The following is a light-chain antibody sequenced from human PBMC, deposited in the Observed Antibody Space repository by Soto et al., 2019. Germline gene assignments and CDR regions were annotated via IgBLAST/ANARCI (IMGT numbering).Light chain of an antibody. CDR2: GAS. V-gene: IGKV3-15*01. CDR1: QSVSSN. Sequence: EIVMTQSPATLSVSPGERATLSCRASQSVSSNLAWYQQKPGQAPRLLIYGASTRATGIPARFSGSGSGTEFTLPISSLQSEDFALYYCQHYNNWPPWTFGQGTKVEIK. CDR3: QHYNNWPPWT. J-gene: IGKJ1*01.